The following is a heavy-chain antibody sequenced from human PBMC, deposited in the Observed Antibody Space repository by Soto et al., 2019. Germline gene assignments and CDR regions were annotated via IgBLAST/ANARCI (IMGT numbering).Heavy chain of an antibody. Sequence: VASVKVSCKASGYTFTSYGISWVRQAPGQGLEWMGWISAYNGNTNYAQKLQGRVTMTTDTSTSTAYMELRSLRSDDTAVYYCARDAVAGNALWREDXWGQGTLVTVSS. J-gene: IGHJ4*02. D-gene: IGHD6-19*01. CDR3: ARDAVAGNALWREDX. CDR2: ISAYNGNT. CDR1: GYTFTSYG. V-gene: IGHV1-18*01.